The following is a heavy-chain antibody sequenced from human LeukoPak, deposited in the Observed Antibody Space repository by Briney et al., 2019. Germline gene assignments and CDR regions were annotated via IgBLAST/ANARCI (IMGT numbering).Heavy chain of an antibody. Sequence: GGSLRLSCAASGFTFSSYWMSWVRQAPGKGLEWVANIKQDGSEKYYVDSVKGRFTISRDNAKNSLYLQMNSLRAEDTAVYYCARDAGPSSGWHNYFDYWGQGTLVTVSS. D-gene: IGHD6-19*01. CDR3: ARDAGPSSGWHNYFDY. V-gene: IGHV3-7*01. J-gene: IGHJ4*02. CDR1: GFTFSSYW. CDR2: IKQDGSEK.